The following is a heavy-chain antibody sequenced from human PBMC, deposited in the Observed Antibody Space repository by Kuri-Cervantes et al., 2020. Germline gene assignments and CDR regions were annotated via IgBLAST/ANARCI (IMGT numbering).Heavy chain of an antibody. CDR3: TRAPYFDRNSFDFDY. D-gene: IGHD3-22*01. V-gene: IGHV3-21*04. CDR2: ISSSSSYI. Sequence: GGSLRLSCAASGFTFSSYSMNWVRQAPGKGLEWVSSISSSSSYIYYADSVKGRFTISRDRSKNTLYLQMNNLRAEDTAMYYCTRAPYFDRNSFDFDYWGQGTLVTVSS. J-gene: IGHJ4*02. CDR1: GFTFSSYS.